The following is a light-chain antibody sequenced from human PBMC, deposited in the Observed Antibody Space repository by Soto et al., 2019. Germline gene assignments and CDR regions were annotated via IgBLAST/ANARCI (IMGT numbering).Light chain of an antibody. Sequence: EIVLTQSPGTLSLSPGERAILSCRASQSVSSSYLAWDQQKPGQAPRLLIYGASSRATGIPDRFSGSGSGTDFTLTISRLEPEDCAVYYCQQYGISPKTFGQGTKVEIK. J-gene: IGKJ1*01. V-gene: IGKV3-20*01. CDR2: GAS. CDR3: QQYGISPKT. CDR1: QSVSSSY.